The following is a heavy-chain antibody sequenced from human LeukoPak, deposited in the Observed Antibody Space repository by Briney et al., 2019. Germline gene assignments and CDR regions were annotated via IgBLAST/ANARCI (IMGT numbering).Heavy chain of an antibody. Sequence: SETLSLTCTVSGGSISSYYWSWIRQPPGKGLEWIGYIYYSGSTNYNPSLKSRVTISVDTSKNQFSLKLSSVTAADTAAYYCARAGGVHNTPLDLDYWGQGVLVTVSS. J-gene: IGHJ4*02. CDR1: GGSISSYY. V-gene: IGHV4-59*01. CDR3: ARAGGVHNTPLDLDY. CDR2: IYYSGST. D-gene: IGHD3/OR15-3a*01.